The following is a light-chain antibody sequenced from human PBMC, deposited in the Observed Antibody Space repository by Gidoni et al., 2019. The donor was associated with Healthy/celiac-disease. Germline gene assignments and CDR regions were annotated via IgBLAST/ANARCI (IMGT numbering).Light chain of an antibody. J-gene: IGKJ2*01. CDR2: AAS. V-gene: IGKV1-39*01. Sequence: DIQMTQSPSSLSASVGDRATITCRASQSNSSYLNWYQQKPGKAPKLLIYAASSLQSGVPSRFSGSGSGTDFTLTISSLQPEDFATYYCQQSYSTPRTFGQGTKLEIK. CDR3: QQSYSTPRT. CDR1: QSNSSY.